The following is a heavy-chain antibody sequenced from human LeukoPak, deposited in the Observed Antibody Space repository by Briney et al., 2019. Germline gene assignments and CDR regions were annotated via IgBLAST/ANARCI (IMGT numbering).Heavy chain of an antibody. J-gene: IGHJ4*02. CDR1: GGSVSSGSYY. CDR2: IYYSGST. V-gene: IGHV4-61*01. CDR3: ARSFYYGSGSYSIDY. Sequence: PSETLSLTCTVSGGSVSSGSYYWSWIRQPPGKGLEWIGYIYYSGSTNYNPSLKSRVTISVDTSKNQFSLKLSSVTAADTAVYYCARSFYYGSGSYSIDYWGQGTLVTVSS. D-gene: IGHD3-10*01.